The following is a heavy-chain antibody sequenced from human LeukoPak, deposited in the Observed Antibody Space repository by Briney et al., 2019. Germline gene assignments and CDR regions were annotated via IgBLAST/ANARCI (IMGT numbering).Heavy chain of an antibody. J-gene: IGHJ4*02. V-gene: IGHV3-30*04. D-gene: IGHD5-18*01. CDR1: GFTFSSCA. CDR3: AKDRYSYAFEYSDS. Sequence: GRSLRLSCAASGFTFSSCAMHWVRQAPGKGLDWVAVISNDGSKKYYADSVKGRFTISRDNSKNTLSLQVSSLRTEDTAVYYCAKDRYSYAFEYSDSWGQGTLVTVSS. CDR2: ISNDGSKK.